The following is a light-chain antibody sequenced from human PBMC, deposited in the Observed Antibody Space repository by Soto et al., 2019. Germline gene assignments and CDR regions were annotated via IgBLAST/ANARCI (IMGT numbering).Light chain of an antibody. CDR1: STSSRF. Sequence: ILMTQCPSTVYVSXGDRVTIYCRARSTSSRFLAWYQQKPGRAPKLXXYEASTLKRGGPSRFSGSGSETEFTRTISSLQPDDFATYYGQHYNSYSEAVGQGTKVDIK. V-gene: IGKV1-5*03. J-gene: IGKJ1*01. CDR3: QHYNSYSEA. CDR2: EAS.